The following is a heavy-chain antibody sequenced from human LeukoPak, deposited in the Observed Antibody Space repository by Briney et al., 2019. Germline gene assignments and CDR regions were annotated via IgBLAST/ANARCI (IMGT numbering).Heavy chain of an antibody. Sequence: PSETLSLTCSVSGGSISSYYWSWIRQPPGKGLEWIGSIYYSGSTNYNPSLKSRVTISVDTSKNQFSLKLSSVTAADTAVYYCARDQGSSWYAYWGQGTLVTVSS. D-gene: IGHD6-13*01. V-gene: IGHV4-59*01. J-gene: IGHJ4*02. CDR2: IYYSGST. CDR1: GGSISSYY. CDR3: ARDQGSSWYAY.